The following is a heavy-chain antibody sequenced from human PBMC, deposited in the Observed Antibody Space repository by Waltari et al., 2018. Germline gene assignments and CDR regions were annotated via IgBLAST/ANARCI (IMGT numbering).Heavy chain of an antibody. V-gene: IGHV3-43*02. CDR1: GFTFDDYA. CDR2: ISGDGGST. D-gene: IGHD3-10*01. J-gene: IGHJ4*02. Sequence: EVQLVESGGGVVQPGGSLRLSCAASGFTFDDYAMHWVRQAPGKGLEWVSLISGDGGSTYYADSVKGRFTISRDNSKNSLYLQMNSLRTEDTALYYCASDYYGSGSHFDYWGQGTLVTVSS. CDR3: ASDYYGSGSHFDY.